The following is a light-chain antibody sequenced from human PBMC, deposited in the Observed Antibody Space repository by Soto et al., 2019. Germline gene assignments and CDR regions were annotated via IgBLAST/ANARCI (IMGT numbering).Light chain of an antibody. Sequence: IQRTQSPSSLSASVGASATITCRARQGISSYLAWYQQRPGKAPKLLIYAASTLQSGVPSRFSGSGSGTDFTLTISRLQPEDFATYYCQQLNSYPLTFGGGTKVEIK. V-gene: IGKV1-9*01. CDR1: QGISSY. CDR2: AAS. J-gene: IGKJ4*01. CDR3: QQLNSYPLT.